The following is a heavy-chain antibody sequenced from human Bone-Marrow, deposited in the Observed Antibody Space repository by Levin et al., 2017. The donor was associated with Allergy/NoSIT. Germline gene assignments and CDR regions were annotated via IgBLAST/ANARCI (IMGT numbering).Heavy chain of an antibody. V-gene: IGHV3-30*04. CDR1: GFTFSSYI. Sequence: SGGSLRLSCAASGFTFSSYIMHWVRQAPGKGLEWVTVISSDGSNKHYADSVKGRFTISRDNSKNTLYLQMNSLGAEDTAVYYCATAGESGSYFDYWGQGTLVTVSS. CDR3: ATAGESGSYFDY. CDR2: ISSDGSNK. D-gene: IGHD1-26*01. J-gene: IGHJ4*02.